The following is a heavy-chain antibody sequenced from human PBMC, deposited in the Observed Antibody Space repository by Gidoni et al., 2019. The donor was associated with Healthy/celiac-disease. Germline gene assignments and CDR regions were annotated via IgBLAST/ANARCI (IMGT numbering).Heavy chain of an antibody. CDR2: IYYSGST. CDR3: ARDARSGLDY. Sequence: QVQLQESGPGLVKPSETLSLTCTVPGGPISSYYWSWIRQPPGKGLEWIGYIYYSGSTNYNPSLKSRVTISVDTSKNQFSLKLSSVTAADTAVYYCARDARSGLDYWGQGTLVTVSS. V-gene: IGHV4-59*01. D-gene: IGHD2-15*01. CDR1: GGPISSYY. J-gene: IGHJ4*02.